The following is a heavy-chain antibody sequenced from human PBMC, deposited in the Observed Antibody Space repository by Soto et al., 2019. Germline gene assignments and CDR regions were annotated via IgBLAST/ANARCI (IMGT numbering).Heavy chain of an antibody. CDR3: SIVSLFYYDILTGYYKRDAFDI. CDR2: IVVGSGNT. D-gene: IGHD3-9*01. CDR1: GFTFTSSA. Sequence: SVKVSCKASGFTFTSSAMQWVRQARGERLEWIGWIVVGSGNTNYAQKFQERVTITRDMSTSTAYMELRSLRSEDTGVYYCSIVSLFYYDILTGYYKRDAFDIWGQGIMVTVSS. V-gene: IGHV1-58*02. J-gene: IGHJ3*02.